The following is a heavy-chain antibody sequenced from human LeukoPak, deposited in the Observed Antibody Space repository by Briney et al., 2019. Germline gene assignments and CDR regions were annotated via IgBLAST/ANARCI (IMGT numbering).Heavy chain of an antibody. CDR3: ARGGVLPFDY. Sequence: PSETLSLTCTVSGGSISSYYWSWIRQPPGKGLEWIGYIYYSGSTNYNPSLKSRVTISVDTSKNQFSLKLSSVTAADTAVYYCARGGVLPFDYWGQGTLVTVSS. D-gene: IGHD3-3*01. J-gene: IGHJ4*02. V-gene: IGHV4-59*01. CDR2: IYYSGST. CDR1: GGSISSYY.